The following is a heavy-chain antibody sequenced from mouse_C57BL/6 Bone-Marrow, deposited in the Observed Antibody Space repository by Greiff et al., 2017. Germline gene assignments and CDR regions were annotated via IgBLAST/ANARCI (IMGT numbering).Heavy chain of an antibody. CDR1: GFTFSSYA. Sequence: EVQGVESGGGLVKPGGSLKLSCAASGFTFSSYAMSWVRQTPEKRLEWVATISDGGSYTYYPDNVKGRFTISRDNAKNNLYLQMSHLKSEDTAMYYCARWGQLRHGLSMDYWGQGTSVTVSS. CDR2: ISDGGSYT. V-gene: IGHV5-4*01. J-gene: IGHJ4*01. D-gene: IGHD3-2*02. CDR3: ARWGQLRHGLSMDY.